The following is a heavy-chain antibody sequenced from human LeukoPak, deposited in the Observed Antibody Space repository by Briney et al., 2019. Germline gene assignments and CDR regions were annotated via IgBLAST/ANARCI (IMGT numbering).Heavy chain of an antibody. V-gene: IGHV4-39*07. J-gene: IGHJ4*02. Sequence: SETLSLTCTVSGGSISSSSYYWGWIRQPPGKGLEWIGSIYHSGGAFHNPSLKSRVTISVDTSKNQFSLKLSSVTAADTAVYYCARTRTATRENYIEYWGQGTLVTVSS. CDR1: GGSISSSSYY. D-gene: IGHD5-18*01. CDR3: ARTRTATRENYIEY. CDR2: IYHSGGA.